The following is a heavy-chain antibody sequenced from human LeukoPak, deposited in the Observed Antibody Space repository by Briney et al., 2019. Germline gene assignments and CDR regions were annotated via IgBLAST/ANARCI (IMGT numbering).Heavy chain of an antibody. J-gene: IGHJ4*02. D-gene: IGHD3-22*01. Sequence: PGGSLRLSCAASGFTFSSYSMNWVRQAPGKGLEWVSSISSSSSYIYYADSVKGRFTISRDDSKNTLYLQMNSLKTEDTAVYYCTTEGHYYDSSGYYLTVDYWGQGTLVTVSS. CDR2: ISSSSSYI. V-gene: IGHV3-21*03. CDR1: GFTFSSYS. CDR3: TTEGHYYDSSGYYLTVDY.